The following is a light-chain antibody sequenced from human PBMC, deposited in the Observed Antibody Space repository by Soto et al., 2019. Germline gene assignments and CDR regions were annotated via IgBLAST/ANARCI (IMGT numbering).Light chain of an antibody. CDR3: HQYNSYRRT. J-gene: IGKJ1*01. V-gene: IGKV1-5*03. Sequence: DIQMTQSPSTLSASVVDRVTITCRASQSISSWLAWYQQKPGKAPKLLIYKASSLESGVPSRFSGSGSGTEFTLTISSLQPDDFATYYCHQYNSYRRTFGQGTKVEIK. CDR1: QSISSW. CDR2: KAS.